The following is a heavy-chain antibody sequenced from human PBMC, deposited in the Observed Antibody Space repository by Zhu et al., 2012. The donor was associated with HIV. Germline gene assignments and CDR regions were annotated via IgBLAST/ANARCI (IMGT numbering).Heavy chain of an antibody. Sequence: QVQLQESGPGLVKPSQTLSLTCTVSGGSISSGDYYWSWIRQPPGKGLEWIAYIHHSGTTYYNPSLKSRLSISIDTSKNQFSLRLSSVSAADTAVYFCARADGSGTYYYYYMDVWGKGPGHRLL. CDR1: GGSISSGDYY. V-gene: IGHV4-30-4*08. D-gene: IGHD3-10*01. CDR3: ARADGSGTYYYYYMDV. J-gene: IGHJ6*03. CDR2: IHHSGTT.